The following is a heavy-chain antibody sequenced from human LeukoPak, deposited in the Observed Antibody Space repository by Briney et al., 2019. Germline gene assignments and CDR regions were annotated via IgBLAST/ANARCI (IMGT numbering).Heavy chain of an antibody. CDR2: IIPIFGTA. CDR1: GGTFSSYA. Sequence: SVKVSCKASGGTFSSYAISWVRQAPGQGLEWMGRIIPIFGTANYAQKFQGRVTITTDESTSTAYMELSSLRSEDTAVYYCAREPGYSSGWYLGYFDYWGQGTLVTVSS. J-gene: IGHJ4*02. D-gene: IGHD6-19*01. CDR3: AREPGYSSGWYLGYFDY. V-gene: IGHV1-69*05.